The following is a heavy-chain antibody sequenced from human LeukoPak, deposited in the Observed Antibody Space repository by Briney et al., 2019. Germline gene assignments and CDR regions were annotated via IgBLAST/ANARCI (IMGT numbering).Heavy chain of an antibody. D-gene: IGHD3-10*01. CDR2: ISSGSSYI. J-gene: IGHJ4*02. CDR3: KTGSMVRGVIDDY. CDR1: RFTFSTYS. V-gene: IGHV3-21*04. Sequence: PGGSLRLSCAASRFTFSTYSMNWVRQAPGKGLEWVSSISSGSSYIYYADSVKDRFTVSRDNAKNSLFLQMNSLRAEDTAFYYCKTGSMVRGVIDDYWGQGTLVTVSS.